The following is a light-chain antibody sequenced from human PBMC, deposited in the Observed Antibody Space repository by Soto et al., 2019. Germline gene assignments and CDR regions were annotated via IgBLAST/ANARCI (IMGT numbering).Light chain of an antibody. CDR3: QRTYKIPLT. Sequence: DIQMTQSPSSLSASVGDRVTITCRAIQSISNYLSWYQQKPGKAPKLLIYAASSLQSGVPSRFSGNGARIDFTHTLSRLHPKDCATFDCQRTYKIPLTLG. CDR1: QSISNY. V-gene: IGKV1-39*01. J-gene: IGKJ5*01. CDR2: AAS.